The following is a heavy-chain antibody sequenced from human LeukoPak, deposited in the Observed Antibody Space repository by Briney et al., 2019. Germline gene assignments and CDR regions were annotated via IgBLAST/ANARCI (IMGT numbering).Heavy chain of an antibody. J-gene: IGHJ4*02. D-gene: IGHD3-3*01. CDR2: IYTSGST. V-gene: IGHV4-61*02. CDR3: ARLAGYYDFWSGYADY. Sequence: SQTLSLTCTVSGGSISSGSYYWSWIRQPAGKGLEWIGRIYTSGSTNYNPSLKSRVTISVDTSKNQFSLKLSSVTAADTAVYYCARLAGYYDFWSGYADYWGQGTLVTVSS. CDR1: GGSISSGSYY.